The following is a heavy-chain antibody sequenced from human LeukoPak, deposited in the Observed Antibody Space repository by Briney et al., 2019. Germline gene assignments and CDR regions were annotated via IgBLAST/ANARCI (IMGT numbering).Heavy chain of an antibody. CDR3: AKDPNGDYVGAFDS. V-gene: IGHV3-23*01. CDR1: GFTFSSYW. CDR2: IHGSGATT. J-gene: IGHJ3*02. Sequence: GGSLRLSCAASGFTFSSYWMSWVRQAPGKGLEWVSGIHGSGATTYYADSVRGRFTISRDNSRKMLYLQMNSLRVEDTAVYYCAKDPNGDYVGAFDSWGQGTMVTVSS. D-gene: IGHD4-17*01.